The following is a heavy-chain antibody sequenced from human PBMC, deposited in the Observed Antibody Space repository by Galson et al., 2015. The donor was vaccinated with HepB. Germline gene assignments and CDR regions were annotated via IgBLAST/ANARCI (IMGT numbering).Heavy chain of an antibody. V-gene: IGHV3-23*01. Sequence: SLRLSCAASGFTFSSYAMSWVRQAPGKGLEWVSAISGSGGSTYYADSVKGRFTISRDNSKNTLNLQMNSLRTEDTALYYCAKDRANYAHTPYYFDYWGQGTLVTVSS. CDR3: AKDRANYAHTPYYFDY. D-gene: IGHD1-7*01. J-gene: IGHJ4*02. CDR1: GFTFSSYA. CDR2: ISGSGGST.